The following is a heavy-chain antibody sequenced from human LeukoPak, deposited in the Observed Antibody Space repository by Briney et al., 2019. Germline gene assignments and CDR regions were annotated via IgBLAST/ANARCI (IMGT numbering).Heavy chain of an antibody. CDR2: IKQDGSEK. J-gene: IGHJ4*02. Sequence: GGSLRLSCSASGFTFSSSWMNWVRQAPGKGLEWVAGIKQDGSEKYYVDSVKGRFTISRDNAKNSLYPQLNSLRAEDTAVYYCARGDYYDRRFDNWGQGTLVTVSS. CDR3: ARGDYYDRRFDN. D-gene: IGHD3-22*01. CDR1: GFTFSSSW. V-gene: IGHV3-7*02.